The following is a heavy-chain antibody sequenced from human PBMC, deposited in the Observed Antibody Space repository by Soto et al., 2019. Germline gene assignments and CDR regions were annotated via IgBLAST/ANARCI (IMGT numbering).Heavy chain of an antibody. D-gene: IGHD3-22*01. CDR3: ARASYYDSSGYYFPVDY. CDR2: ISAYNVNT. V-gene: IGHV1-18*01. CDR1: GYTFTSYG. Sequence: QVQLVQSGAEVKKPGASVKVSCKASGYTFTSYGISWVRQAPGQGLEWMGWISAYNVNTNYAQKLQGRVTMTTDTSTSTAYMELRSLRSDDTAVYYCARASYYDSSGYYFPVDYWGQGTLVTVSS. J-gene: IGHJ4*02.